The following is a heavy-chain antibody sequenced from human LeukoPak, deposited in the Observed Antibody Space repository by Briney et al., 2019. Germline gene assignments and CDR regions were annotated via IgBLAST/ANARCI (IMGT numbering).Heavy chain of an antibody. V-gene: IGHV4-4*07. J-gene: IGHJ6*03. CDR1: GGSISCYY. Sequence: SENLSCTASGSGGSISCYYWSWLRQPHGKELEWIGSIYTSGSTNYNPTLKRRVTMSVDTSKNQFSLRLSSVTAADTAVYYCARYNGAAAGAYYYYMDVWGKGTTVTVSS. CDR2: IYTSGST. CDR3: ARYNGAAAGAYYYYMDV. D-gene: IGHD6-13*01.